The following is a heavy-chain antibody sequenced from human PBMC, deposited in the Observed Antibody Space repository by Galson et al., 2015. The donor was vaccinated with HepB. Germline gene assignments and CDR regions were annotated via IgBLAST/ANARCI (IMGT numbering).Heavy chain of an antibody. CDR2: MNPNSGNT. J-gene: IGHJ6*03. CDR3: AREGKTTVARDYYYYYMDV. CDR1: GYTFTSYD. V-gene: IGHV1-8*01. Sequence: SVKVSCKASGYTFTSYDINWVRQATGQGLEWMGWMNPNSGNTGYAQKFQGRVTMTRNTSISTAYMELSSLRSEDTAVYYCAREGKTTVARDYYYYYMDVWGKGTTVTVSS. D-gene: IGHD4-17*01.